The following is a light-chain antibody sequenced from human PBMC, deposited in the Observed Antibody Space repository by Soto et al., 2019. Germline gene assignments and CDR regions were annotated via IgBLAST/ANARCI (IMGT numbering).Light chain of an antibody. V-gene: IGKV1-39*01. CDR3: QQSHSTPWT. CDR2: GAS. CDR1: QTITTY. Sequence: DIRMTQSPCSLSASVGDRVTITCRGSQTITTYLNWYQQKPGKAPKLLIYGASSLQSGVPSRFTGSGSGTDFTLTISSLQPEDFATYHCQQSHSTPWTFGQGTKVDIK. J-gene: IGKJ1*01.